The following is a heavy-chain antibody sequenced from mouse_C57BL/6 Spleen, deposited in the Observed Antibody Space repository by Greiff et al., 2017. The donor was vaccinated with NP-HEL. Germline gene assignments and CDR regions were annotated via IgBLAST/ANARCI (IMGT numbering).Heavy chain of an antibody. CDR3: ARHQDVPSYYAMDY. J-gene: IGHJ4*01. CDR2: IWSDGST. V-gene: IGHV2-6-1*01. Sequence: VKLMESGPGLVAPSQSLSITCTVSGFSLTSYGVHWVRQPPGKGLEWLVVIWSDGSTTYNSALKSRLSISKDNSKSQVFLKMNSLQTDDTAMYYGARHQDVPSYYAMDYWGQGTSVTVSS. CDR1: GFSLTSYG.